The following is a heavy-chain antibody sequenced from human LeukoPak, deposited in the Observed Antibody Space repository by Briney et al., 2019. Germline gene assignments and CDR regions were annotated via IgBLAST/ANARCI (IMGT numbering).Heavy chain of an antibody. J-gene: IGHJ4*02. CDR3: ARDGPGYSFDY. V-gene: IGHV3-48*03. CDR2: ISTSGSTI. CDR1: GFTFSGYE. Sequence: QPGGSLRLSCAASGFTFSGYEMNWVRQAPGKGLEWVSCISTSGSTIYYADSVQGRFTVSRDNARNSLYLQMNSLRAEDTAVYYCARDGPGYSFDYWGQGALVTVSS. D-gene: IGHD5-18*01.